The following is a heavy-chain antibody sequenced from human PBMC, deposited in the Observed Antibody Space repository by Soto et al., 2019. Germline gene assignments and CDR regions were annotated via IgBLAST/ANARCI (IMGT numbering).Heavy chain of an antibody. D-gene: IGHD3-10*01. CDR2: IYPGDSDT. CDR1: GYTFTSYW. CDR3: ARDYYGSGAPEHYGMDD. J-gene: IGHJ6*02. V-gene: IGHV5-51*01. Sequence: XXSLKISCKGSGYTFTSYWIGWVRQMPGKGLEWMGIIYPGDSDTRYSPSFQGQVTISADQSISTAYLQWSSLKASDMAVYYCARDYYGSGAPEHYGMDDWGQGTTVTVSS.